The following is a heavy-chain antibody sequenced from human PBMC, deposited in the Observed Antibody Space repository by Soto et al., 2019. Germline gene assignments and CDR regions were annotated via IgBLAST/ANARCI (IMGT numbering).Heavy chain of an antibody. D-gene: IGHD2-21*02. Sequence: SETLSLTCAVYGGSFSGYYWSWIRQPPWKGLEWIGEINHSGSTNYNPSLKSRVTISVATAKNHFSLKLSSVTAADTAVYYCARARTDILFGYWGQGTLVTVSS. CDR3: ARARTDILFGY. V-gene: IGHV4-34*01. CDR1: GGSFSGYY. J-gene: IGHJ4*02. CDR2: INHSGST.